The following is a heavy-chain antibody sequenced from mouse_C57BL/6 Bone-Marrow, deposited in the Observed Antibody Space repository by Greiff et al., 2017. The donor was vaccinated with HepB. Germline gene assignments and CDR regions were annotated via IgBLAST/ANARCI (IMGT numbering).Heavy chain of an antibody. CDR2: INPNNGGT. CDR3: ARSARLPLFAY. J-gene: IGHJ3*01. V-gene: IGHV1-26*01. D-gene: IGHD2-4*01. CDR1: GYTFTDYY. Sequence: EVQLQQSGPELVKPGASVKISCKASGYTFTDYYMNWVKQSHGKSLEWIGDINPNNGGTSYNQKFKGKATLTVDKSSSTAYMELRSLTSEDSAVYYCARSARLPLFAYWGQGTLVTVSA.